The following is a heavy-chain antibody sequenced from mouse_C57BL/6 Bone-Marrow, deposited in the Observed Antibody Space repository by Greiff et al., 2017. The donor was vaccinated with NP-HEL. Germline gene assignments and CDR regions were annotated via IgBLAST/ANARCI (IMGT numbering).Heavy chain of an antibody. CDR3: ASDRGRGFAY. Sequence: VMLVESGPGLVAPSQSLSITCTVSGFSLTSYGVDWVRQSPGKGLEWLGVIWGVGSTNYNSALKSRLSISKENSKSQAFLKMNSLQTDDTAMYYCASDRGRGFAYWGQGTLVTVSA. V-gene: IGHV2-6*01. J-gene: IGHJ3*01. CDR1: GFSLTSYG. D-gene: IGHD3-1*01. CDR2: IWGVGST.